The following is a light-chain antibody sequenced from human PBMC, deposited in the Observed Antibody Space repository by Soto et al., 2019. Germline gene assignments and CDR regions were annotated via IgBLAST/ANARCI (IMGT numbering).Light chain of an antibody. J-gene: IGKJ1*01. Sequence: EIVMTQSPATLSVSPGERVTLSCRASQSVSSNYLAWYQQKPGQAPRLLIYGASSRATGIPDRFSGSGSGTDFTLTIDRLESEDFAVYFCQQYGDLPWTFGQGTKVDI. CDR2: GAS. V-gene: IGKV3-20*01. CDR1: QSVSSNY. CDR3: QQYGDLPWT.